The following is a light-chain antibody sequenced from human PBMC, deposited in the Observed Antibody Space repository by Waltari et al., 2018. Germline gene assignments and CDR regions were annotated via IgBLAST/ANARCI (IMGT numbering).Light chain of an antibody. CDR3: VQYKNWPT. CDR2: DAS. V-gene: IGKV3-15*01. CDR1: QSVSSS. Sequence: EIVMTQSPATLSVSLGERVTLSCRASQSVSSSFAWYQQKPGQAPRLLIYDASTRATDIPARFSGSGSGTESTLTISSLQSEDFAFYYCVQYKNWPTFGQGTKLEIK. J-gene: IGKJ2*01.